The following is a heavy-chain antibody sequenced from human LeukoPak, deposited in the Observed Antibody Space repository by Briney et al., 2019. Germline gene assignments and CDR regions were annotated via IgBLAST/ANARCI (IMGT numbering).Heavy chain of an antibody. V-gene: IGHV4-30-2*01. Sequence: SETLSLTCAVSGGSISSGGYSWSWIRQPPGKGLEWIGYIYHSGSTYYNPSLKSRVTISVDRSKNQFSLKLSSVTAADTAVYYCAREVADSSGYSRSVDYWGQGTLVTVSS. CDR2: IYHSGST. D-gene: IGHD3-22*01. CDR3: AREVADSSGYSRSVDY. CDR1: GGSISSGGYS. J-gene: IGHJ4*02.